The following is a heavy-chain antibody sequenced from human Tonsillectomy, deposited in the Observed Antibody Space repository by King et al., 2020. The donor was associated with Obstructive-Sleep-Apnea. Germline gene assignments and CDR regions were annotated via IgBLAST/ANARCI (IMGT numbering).Heavy chain of an antibody. Sequence: VQLVESGGGLVQPGGSLRLSCAASGLTFSSYWMHWVRQIPGKGLVWVSRITSDGSSADYADSVKGRFTISRDNAKNTLYLQMNGLRAEDTAVYYCARVLYYDLLTGSYSNAFDLWGQGTMVTVSS. CDR2: ITSDGSSA. D-gene: IGHD3-9*01. CDR3: ARVLYYDLLTGSYSNAFDL. CDR1: GLTFSSYW. J-gene: IGHJ3*01. V-gene: IGHV3-74*01.